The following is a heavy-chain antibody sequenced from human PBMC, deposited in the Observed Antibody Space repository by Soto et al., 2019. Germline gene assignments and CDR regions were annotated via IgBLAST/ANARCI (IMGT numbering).Heavy chain of an antibody. CDR2: ISGSGGST. D-gene: IGHD3-22*01. CDR3: AKLKYYYDSSGYLDY. V-gene: IGHV3-23*01. CDR1: GFTFSSYA. J-gene: IGHJ4*02. Sequence: GGSLRLSCAASGFTFSSYAMSWVRQAPGKGLEWVSAISGSGGSTYYADSVKGRFTISRDSSKNTLYLQMNSLRAEDTAVYYCAKLKYYYDSSGYLDYWGQGTLVTVSS.